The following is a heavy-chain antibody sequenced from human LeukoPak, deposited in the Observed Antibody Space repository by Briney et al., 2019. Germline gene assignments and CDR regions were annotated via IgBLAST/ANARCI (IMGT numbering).Heavy chain of an antibody. Sequence: PSETLSLTCTVSGGSVSSGSYYWSWIRQPPGKGLEWIGYIYYSGSTNYNPSLKSRVTISVDTSKNQFSLKLSSVTAADTAVYYCARGPGIAAAGPPGYWGQGTLVTVSS. J-gene: IGHJ4*02. CDR1: GGSVSSGSYY. CDR2: IYYSGST. D-gene: IGHD6-13*01. V-gene: IGHV4-61*01. CDR3: ARGPGIAAAGPPGY.